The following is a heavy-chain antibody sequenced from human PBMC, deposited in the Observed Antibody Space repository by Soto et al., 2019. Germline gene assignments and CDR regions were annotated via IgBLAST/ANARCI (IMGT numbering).Heavy chain of an antibody. Sequence: GGSMRLSWEAAGVMVNNNGRNWVGKAHGRGLEGVSVINPEGRTYYADSVKDRLTTSRDPSKNPLYLQMTSLRVEARAGYYVARKPPAPPVSAPRGQRTQVPVTP. CDR2: INPEGRT. V-gene: IGHV3-66*01. J-gene: IGHJ5*02. CDR1: GVMVNNNG. CDR3: ARKPPAPPVSAP.